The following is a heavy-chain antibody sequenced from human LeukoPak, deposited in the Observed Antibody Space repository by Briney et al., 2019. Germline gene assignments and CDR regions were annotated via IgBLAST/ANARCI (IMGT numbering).Heavy chain of an antibody. CDR3: AKDHRNDFWSGFHP. CDR2: IRYDGSNK. D-gene: IGHD3-3*01. V-gene: IGHV3-30*02. CDR1: GFTFSSYG. J-gene: IGHJ5*02. Sequence: GGSLRLSCAASGFTFSSYGMHWVRQAPGKGLEWVAFIRYDGSNKYYADSVKGRSTISRDNSKNTLYLQMNSLRAEDTAVYYCAKDHRNDFWSGFHPWGQGTLVTVSS.